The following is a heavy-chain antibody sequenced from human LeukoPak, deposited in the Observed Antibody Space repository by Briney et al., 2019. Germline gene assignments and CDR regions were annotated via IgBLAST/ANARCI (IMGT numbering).Heavy chain of an antibody. J-gene: IGHJ4*02. CDR3: AKSPHTAGGSWDYFDY. Sequence: GGSLRLSCAASGFTFDDYAMHWVRQAPGKGLEWVSGISWNSGSIGYADSVKGRFTISRDNAKNSLYLQMNGLRAEDTALYYCAKSPHTAGGSWDYFDYWGQGTLVTVSS. V-gene: IGHV3-9*01. CDR1: GFTFDDYA. CDR2: ISWNSGSI. D-gene: IGHD6-13*01.